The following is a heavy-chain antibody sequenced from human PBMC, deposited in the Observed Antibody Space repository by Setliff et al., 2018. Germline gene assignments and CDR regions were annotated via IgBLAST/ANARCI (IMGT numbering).Heavy chain of an antibody. J-gene: IGHJ4*02. CDR2: ISSNGGNI. CDR3: ARKPSYENYFDY. V-gene: IGHV3-64*02. CDR1: GFIFSSYA. Sequence: GGSLKLSCAASGFIFSSYAMVWVRQAPGKGLEYVSAISSNGGNIYYADSVKGRFAISRDNSKNTLYLQVGSLRTDDVAVYYCARKPSYENYFDYWGQGTLVTV. D-gene: IGHD3-22*01.